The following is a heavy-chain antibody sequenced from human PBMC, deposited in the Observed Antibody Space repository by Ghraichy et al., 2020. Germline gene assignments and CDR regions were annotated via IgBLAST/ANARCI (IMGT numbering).Heavy chain of an antibody. Sequence: GGSLRLSCAASGFTFSSYWMSWVRQAPGRGLEWVANIKQDGSEKYYVDSVKGRFTVSRDNAKNSLYLQMNSLRADDTAVYYCARDRNYGDYDGSLFDYWGQGTLVAVS. V-gene: IGHV3-7*03. J-gene: IGHJ4*02. CDR1: GFTFSSYW. CDR3: ARDRNYGDYDGSLFDY. CDR2: IKQDGSEK. D-gene: IGHD4-17*01.